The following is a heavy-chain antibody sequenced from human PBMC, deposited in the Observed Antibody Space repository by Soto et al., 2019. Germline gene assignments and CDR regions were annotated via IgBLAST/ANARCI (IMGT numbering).Heavy chain of an antibody. D-gene: IGHD6-19*01. CDR2: ISDRGDTT. CDR3: AKDPTSSSGWLDAFDI. V-gene: IGHV3-23*01. CDR1: GFTISSNA. J-gene: IGHJ3*02. Sequence: GGSLRLSCAASGFTISSNAMYWVRQAPGKGLEWVSGISDRGDTTHYADSVKGRFTISRDTSKNTLYLQLNTLRADDTAVYYCAKDPTSSSGWLDAFDIWGQGTMVTVSS.